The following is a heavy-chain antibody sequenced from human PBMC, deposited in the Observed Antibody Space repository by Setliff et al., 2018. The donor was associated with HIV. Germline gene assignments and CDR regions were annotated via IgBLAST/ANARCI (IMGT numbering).Heavy chain of an antibody. CDR3: ARARRDSYDRGRRSHYYIDV. D-gene: IGHD3-22*01. V-gene: IGHV1-8*02. Sequence: GASVKVSCKASGYTFSSYDINWVRQATGQGLEWMGWMNPNSGNTGYAQKFQGRFSVTRDTSISTAYMELNNLKFEDTAVYYCARARRDSYDRGRRSHYYIDVWGKGTTVTVSS. J-gene: IGHJ6*03. CDR1: GYTFSSYD. CDR2: MNPNSGNT.